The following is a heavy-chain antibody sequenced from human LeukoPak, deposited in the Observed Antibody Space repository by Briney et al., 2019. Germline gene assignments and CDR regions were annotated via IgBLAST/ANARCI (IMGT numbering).Heavy chain of an antibody. J-gene: IGHJ4*02. CDR1: GFTFSSYG. CDR3: AKVHSARPVAGTLDY. CDR2: IRYDGSNK. D-gene: IGHD6-19*01. Sequence: GGSLRLSCVASGFTFSSYGIHWVRQAPGKGLEWVAFIRYDGSNKYYADSVKGRFTISRDNSKNTLYLQMNSLRAEDTAVYYCAKVHSARPVAGTLDYWGQGTLVTVSS. V-gene: IGHV3-30*02.